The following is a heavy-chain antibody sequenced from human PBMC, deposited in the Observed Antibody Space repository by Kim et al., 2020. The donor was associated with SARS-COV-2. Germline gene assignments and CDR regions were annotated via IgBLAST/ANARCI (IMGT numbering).Heavy chain of an antibody. J-gene: IGHJ4*02. D-gene: IGHD1-26*01. V-gene: IGHV4-59*08. Sequence: HYNPPLKSGVTRSVDTSKNQFSLRLRSVTAADTAVYYCARREGGSNYFDYWGQGTLVTVSS. CDR3: ARREGGSNYFDY.